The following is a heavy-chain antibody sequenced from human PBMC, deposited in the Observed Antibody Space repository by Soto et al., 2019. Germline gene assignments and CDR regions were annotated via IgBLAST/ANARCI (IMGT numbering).Heavy chain of an antibody. V-gene: IGHV4-39*01. CDR2: FFISGNT. D-gene: IGHD3-16*02. Sequence: PSDTLSLTCTLSGGPMSSGSTYYWGWMRQPPGKGLEWIASFFISGNTYYNPSVKSRVTISVDTSKNQFSLKLSSVTAADTAVYYCARWTPRSYWLDPWGKETLVTVSS. CDR1: GGPMSSGSTYY. J-gene: IGHJ5*02. CDR3: ARWTPRSYWLDP.